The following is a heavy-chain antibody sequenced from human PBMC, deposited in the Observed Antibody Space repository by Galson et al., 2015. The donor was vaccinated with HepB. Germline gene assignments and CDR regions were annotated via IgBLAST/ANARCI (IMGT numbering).Heavy chain of an antibody. V-gene: IGHV3-23*01. Sequence: SLRLSCAASGFTFSSYAMSWVRQAPGKGLEWVSAISGSGGSTYYADSVKGRFTISRDNSKNTLYLQMNSLRAEDTAVYYCAKGGILWFGRHNWFDPWGQGTLVTVSS. D-gene: IGHD3-10*01. CDR3: AKGGILWFGRHNWFDP. CDR1: GFTFSSYA. CDR2: ISGSGGST. J-gene: IGHJ5*02.